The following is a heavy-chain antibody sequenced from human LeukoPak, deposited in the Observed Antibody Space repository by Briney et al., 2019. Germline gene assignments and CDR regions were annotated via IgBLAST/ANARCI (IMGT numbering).Heavy chain of an antibody. CDR2: IDDSGTT. Sequence: SETLSLTCTVSSGSMDAYDWAWIRQSPGKGLEWIGYIDDSGTTYYNPSLKSRVTISVDNSKKQMSLKVNAVTAADTAVYYCASGPWELDYWGQGTLVTVSS. CDR3: ASGPWELDY. J-gene: IGHJ4*02. V-gene: IGHV4-4*09. CDR1: SGSMDAYD. D-gene: IGHD1-26*01.